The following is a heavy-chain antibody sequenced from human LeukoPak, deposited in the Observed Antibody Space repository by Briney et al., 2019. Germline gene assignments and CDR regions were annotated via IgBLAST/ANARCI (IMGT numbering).Heavy chain of an antibody. CDR1: GYTFTGYY. Sequence: ASVKVSCKASGYTFTGYYVHWVRQAPGQGLEWMGWINPNSGGTNYAQKFQGRVTMTRDTSISTAYMELSRLRSDDTAVYYCARVIGIVGATGAFDIWGQGTMVTVSS. D-gene: IGHD1-26*01. CDR2: INPNSGGT. J-gene: IGHJ3*02. V-gene: IGHV1-2*02. CDR3: ARVIGIVGATGAFDI.